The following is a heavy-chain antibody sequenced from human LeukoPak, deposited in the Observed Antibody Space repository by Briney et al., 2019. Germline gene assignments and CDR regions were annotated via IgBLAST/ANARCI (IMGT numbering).Heavy chain of an antibody. CDR1: GYTFTSYG. CDR2: ISAYDGNT. CDR3: ARDYTSGYCSGGSCYARGHYSFYGMDV. D-gene: IGHD2-15*01. J-gene: IGHJ6*02. Sequence: ASVKVSCKASGYTFTSYGISWVRQAPGQGLEWMGWISAYDGNTNYAQKLQGRVTMTTDTSTSTAYMELRSLRSDDTAVYYCARDYTSGYCSGGSCYARGHYSFYGMDVWGQGTLVTVSS. V-gene: IGHV1-18*01.